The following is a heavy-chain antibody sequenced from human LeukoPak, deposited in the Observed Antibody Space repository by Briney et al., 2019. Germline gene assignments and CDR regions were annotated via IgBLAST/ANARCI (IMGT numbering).Heavy chain of an antibody. Sequence: GASVKVSCKASGYTFTSYGISWVRQAPGQGPEWMGWISAYNGNTNYAQKLQGRVTMTTDTSTSTAYMELRSLRSDDTAVYYCARGGWQQLDPLYYFDYWGQGTLVTVSS. J-gene: IGHJ4*02. D-gene: IGHD6-13*01. CDR3: ARGGWQQLDPLYYFDY. V-gene: IGHV1-18*01. CDR2: ISAYNGNT. CDR1: GYTFTSYG.